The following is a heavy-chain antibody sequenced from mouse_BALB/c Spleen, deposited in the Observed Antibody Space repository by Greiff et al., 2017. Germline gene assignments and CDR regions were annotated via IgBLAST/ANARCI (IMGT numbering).Heavy chain of an antibody. J-gene: IGHJ1*01. D-gene: IGHD2-2*01. CDR3: TRDNLLRFYWYFDV. CDR2: ISSGGSYT. CDR1: GFTFSSYT. Sequence: EVQGVESGGGLVKPGGSLKLSCAASGFTFSSYTMSWVRQTPEKRLEWVATISSGGSYTYYPDSVKGRFTISRDNAKNTLYLQMSSLKSEDTAMYYCTRDNLLRFYWYFDVWGAGTTVTVSS. V-gene: IGHV5-6-4*01.